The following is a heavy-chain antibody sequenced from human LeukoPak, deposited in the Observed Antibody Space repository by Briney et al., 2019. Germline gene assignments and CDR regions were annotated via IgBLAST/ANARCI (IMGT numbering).Heavy chain of an antibody. J-gene: IGHJ4*02. Sequence: GGSLRLSCAASGFTFSSYAMHWVRQAPGKGLEWVAVISYDGSNKYYADSVKGRFTISRDNYKNTLYLQMNSLRAEDTAVYYCARDLTYGDYDYWGQGTLVTVSS. V-gene: IGHV3-30*04. CDR1: GFTFSSYA. D-gene: IGHD4-17*01. CDR3: ARDLTYGDYDY. CDR2: ISYDGSNK.